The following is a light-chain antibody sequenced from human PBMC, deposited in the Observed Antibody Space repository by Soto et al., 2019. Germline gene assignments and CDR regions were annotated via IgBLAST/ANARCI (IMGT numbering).Light chain of an antibody. Sequence: QSVLTQPASVSGSPGQSITLSCTGSSSDIGAWNYVSWFQQHPGKAPKLIIYEVRNRPSGVSDRFSGSKSGNTASLTISGIQAEDEAHYHCSSYPTSTTWVFGGGTKLTVL. CDR1: SSDIGAWNY. J-gene: IGLJ3*02. CDR3: SSYPTSTTWV. CDR2: EVR. V-gene: IGLV2-14*03.